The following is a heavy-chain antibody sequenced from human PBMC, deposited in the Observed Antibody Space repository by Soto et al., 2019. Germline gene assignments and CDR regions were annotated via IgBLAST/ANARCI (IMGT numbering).Heavy chain of an antibody. D-gene: IGHD2-2*01. V-gene: IGHV5-10-1*01. CDR3: AAPKQLSMGYYYGMDV. CDR2: IDPSDSYT. J-gene: IGHJ6*02. CDR1: GYSFTSYW. Sequence: EVQLVQSGAEVKKPGESLRISCKGSGYSFTSYWISWVRQMPGKGLEWMGRIDPSDSYTNYSPSFQGDVTISADKSISTAYLQWSSLKASDTAMYYCAAPKQLSMGYYYGMDVWGQGTTVTVSS.